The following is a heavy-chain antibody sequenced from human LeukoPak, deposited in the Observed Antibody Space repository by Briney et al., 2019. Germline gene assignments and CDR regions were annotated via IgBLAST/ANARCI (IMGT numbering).Heavy chain of an antibody. V-gene: IGHV4-39*01. J-gene: IGHJ4*02. D-gene: IGHD3-22*01. CDR2: IYYSGST. CDR1: GGSISSSSYY. CDR3: AAYYDSSGYRFDY. Sequence: SETLSLTCTVSGGSISSSSYYWGWIRQPPGKGLEWIGRIYYSGSTYYNPSLKSRVTISVDTSKNQFSLKLSSVTAADTAVCYCAAYYDSSGYRFDYWGQGTLVTVSS.